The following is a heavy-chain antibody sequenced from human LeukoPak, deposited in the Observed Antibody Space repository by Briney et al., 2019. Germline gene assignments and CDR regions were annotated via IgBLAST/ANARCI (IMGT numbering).Heavy chain of an antibody. Sequence: ASVKVSCKASGYTFSTYGVSWVRQAPGQGLEWLGWISAYNGDTNYAQKLQGRVTMTTDTSTSTAYLELRSLRSEDTAVYYCARATYDYDTSGHYSTSGTCFDYWGQGTLVTVSS. V-gene: IGHV1-18*01. J-gene: IGHJ4*02. CDR2: ISAYNGDT. D-gene: IGHD3-22*01. CDR1: GYTFSTYG. CDR3: ARATYDYDTSGHYSTSGTCFDY.